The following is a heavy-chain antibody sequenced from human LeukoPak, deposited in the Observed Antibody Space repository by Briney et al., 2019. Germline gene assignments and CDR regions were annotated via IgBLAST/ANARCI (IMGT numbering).Heavy chain of an antibody. Sequence: SQTQSLTCTVSGGSISSGSYYWSWIRQPAGKGLEWIGRIYTSGSTNYIPSLKIRVDISEDTLKMQISLKLSAVTAADSGVYCSATEVAGYWGQGTLVTVSS. J-gene: IGHJ4*02. CDR2: IYTSGST. V-gene: IGHV4-61*02. CDR3: ATEVAGY. D-gene: IGHD1-1*01. CDR1: GGSISSGSYY.